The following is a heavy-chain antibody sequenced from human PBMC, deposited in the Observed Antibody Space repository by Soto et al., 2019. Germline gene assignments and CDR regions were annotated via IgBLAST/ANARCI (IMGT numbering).Heavy chain of an antibody. CDR2: IYYSGST. J-gene: IGHJ3*02. Sequence: SETLSLTCTVSGGSISSYYWSWIRQPPGKGLEWIGYIYYSGSTNYNPSLKSRVTISVDTSKNQFSLKLSSVTAADTAVYYCAKEAVAVAGKNAFDIWGQGTMVTVSS. CDR3: AKEAVAVAGKNAFDI. V-gene: IGHV4-59*01. CDR1: GGSISSYY. D-gene: IGHD6-19*01.